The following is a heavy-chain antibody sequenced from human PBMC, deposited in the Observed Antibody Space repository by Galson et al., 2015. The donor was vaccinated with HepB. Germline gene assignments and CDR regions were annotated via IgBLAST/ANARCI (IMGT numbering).Heavy chain of an antibody. CDR2: IYYSGNT. J-gene: IGHJ2*01. CDR1: GGSITHNSY. V-gene: IGHV4-59*08. CDR3: ARLFSYYYDSSTYYQGGYFDL. Sequence: ETLSLTCTVSGGSITHNSYWGWIRQPPGKGLEWIGYIYYSGNTNQNPSLKSRVTMSLDMSKSQVYLRLSSVTAADTAVYYCARLFSYYYDSSTYYQGGYFDLWGRGALVTVSS. D-gene: IGHD3-22*01.